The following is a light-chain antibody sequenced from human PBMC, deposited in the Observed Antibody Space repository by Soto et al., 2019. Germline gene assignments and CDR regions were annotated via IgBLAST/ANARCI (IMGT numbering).Light chain of an antibody. V-gene: IGKV3-20*01. CDR3: QHYET. CDR1: QSVSSRY. J-gene: IGKJ1*01. CDR2: GAS. Sequence: EIVLTQSPGTLSLSPGERATLSCRASQSVSSRYLAWYQQKPGQAPRLLIFGASSRATGIPDRFSGSGSGTDFTLTISRLEPEDFAVYYCQHYETFGQGTKVEI.